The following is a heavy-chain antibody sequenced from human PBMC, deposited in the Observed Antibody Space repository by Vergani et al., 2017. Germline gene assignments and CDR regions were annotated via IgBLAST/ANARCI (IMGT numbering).Heavy chain of an antibody. J-gene: IGHJ5*02. Sequence: QGQLAQSGAEVKKPGSSVKVSCKASGGTFSSNSISWVRQAPGQGLEWMGRIIPIFGTTSYAQKFQGRVTILADESTSTAYMELSSLRSEDTAVYYCVRGGRGDHGDFWSRLGPWGQGTRVIVSS. CDR1: GGTFSSNS. D-gene: IGHD3-3*01. CDR3: VRGGRGDHGDFWSRLGP. V-gene: IGHV1-69*13. CDR2: IIPIFGTT.